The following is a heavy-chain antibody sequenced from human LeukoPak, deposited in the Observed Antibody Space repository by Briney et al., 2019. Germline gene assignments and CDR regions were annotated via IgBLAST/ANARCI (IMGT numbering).Heavy chain of an antibody. CDR1: GFTFINYA. J-gene: IGHJ4*02. D-gene: IGHD3-3*01. V-gene: IGHV3-23*01. CDR3: VKDDKGVAIFDY. CDR2: ISKSASGT. Sequence: GGSLRLSCAASGFTFINYAMSWVRQAPGKGLEWVSAISKSASGTYYADSVKGRFAISRDNSKNMLYLQMSSLRADDTAVYYCVKDDKGVAIFDYWGQGTLVTVSS.